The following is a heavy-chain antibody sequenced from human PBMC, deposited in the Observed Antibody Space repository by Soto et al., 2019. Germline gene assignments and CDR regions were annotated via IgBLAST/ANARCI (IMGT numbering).Heavy chain of an antibody. Sequence: QLQLQESGPGLVKPSETLSLTCTVSGGSISSSSYYWGWIRQPPGKGLEWIGSIYYSGSTYYNPSLKSRVTISVDTSTNQFSLKLSSVTAADTAVYYCARQRHYDILTGSKPVGYFQHWGQGPLVTVSS. D-gene: IGHD3-9*01. J-gene: IGHJ1*01. CDR1: GGSISSSSYY. CDR2: IYYSGST. CDR3: ARQRHYDILTGSKPVGYFQH. V-gene: IGHV4-39*01.